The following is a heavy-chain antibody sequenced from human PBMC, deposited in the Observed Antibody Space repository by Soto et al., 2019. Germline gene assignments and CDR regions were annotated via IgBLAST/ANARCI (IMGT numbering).Heavy chain of an antibody. V-gene: IGHV3-74*01. CDR1: GFSLGSYW. CDR2: INGDGGTT. D-gene: IGHD2-15*01. Sequence: EMKLVESGGGLVQPGGSLRLSCAASGFSLGSYWIHWVRQVPGKGLVWVARINGDGGTTYYADPVKGRFTISRDNAQNMGFLQMNSLRDDDTAVYFCAKGPDCRGGNCYYPGDYWGQGTLVSVSS. J-gene: IGHJ4*02. CDR3: AKGPDCRGGNCYYPGDY.